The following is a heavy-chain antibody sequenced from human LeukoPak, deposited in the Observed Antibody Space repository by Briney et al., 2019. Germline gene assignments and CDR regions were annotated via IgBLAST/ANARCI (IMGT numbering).Heavy chain of an antibody. J-gene: IGHJ4*02. V-gene: IGHV4-39*07. D-gene: IGHD4-23*01. CDR3: ARDYGGNSPGD. CDR2: IYYSGST. CDR1: GGSISSYY. Sequence: PSETLSLTCTVSGGSISSYYWGWIRQPPGKGLEWIGSIYYSGSTYYNPSLKSRVTISVDTSKDQFSLKLSSVTAADTAVYYCARDYGGNSPGDWGQGTLVTVSS.